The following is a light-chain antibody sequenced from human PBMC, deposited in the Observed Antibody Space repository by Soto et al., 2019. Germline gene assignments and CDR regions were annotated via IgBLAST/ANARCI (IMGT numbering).Light chain of an antibody. CDR2: GAS. J-gene: IGKJ4*01. CDR1: QSVSSN. CDR3: QQYNNWSPLT. Sequence: IVLTLSPATLSLSPWQRATLSGGASQSVSSNLAWYQQKPGQAPRVLIYGASTRATGIPARFSGSGSGTEFTLTISSLQSEDFAVYYCQQYNNWSPLTFGGGTKVDIK. V-gene: IGKV3-15*01.